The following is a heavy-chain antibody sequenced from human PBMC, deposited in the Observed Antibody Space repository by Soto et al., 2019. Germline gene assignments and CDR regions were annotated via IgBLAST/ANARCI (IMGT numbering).Heavy chain of an antibody. D-gene: IGHD7-27*01. CDR1: GDSISNVNYC. Sequence: QVQLQESGPGLVKPSQTRSLTCTVSGDSISNVNYCWRWIRQPPDKGLEWIGRISDGGRTYNNPSLTSRVTISVDTSKNQFSLQLRSVSAADTAVYYCARGPSGDKVDYWGQGTLVTVSS. V-gene: IGHV4-30-4*01. CDR2: ISDGGRT. CDR3: ARGPSGDKVDY. J-gene: IGHJ4*02.